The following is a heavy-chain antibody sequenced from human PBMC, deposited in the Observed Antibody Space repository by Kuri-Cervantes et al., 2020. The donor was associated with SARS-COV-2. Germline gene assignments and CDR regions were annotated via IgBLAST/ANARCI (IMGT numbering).Heavy chain of an antibody. Sequence: ESLKISCTVSGGSISSYYWSWIRQPPGKGLEWIGYIYYSGSTNYNPSLKSRVTISVDTSKNQFSLKLSSVTAAYTAVYYCARVGGNCSGGSCYFSGFDYWGQGTLVTVSS. CDR3: ARVGGNCSGGSCYFSGFDY. CDR2: IYYSGST. V-gene: IGHV4-59*01. J-gene: IGHJ4*02. CDR1: GGSISSYY. D-gene: IGHD2-15*01.